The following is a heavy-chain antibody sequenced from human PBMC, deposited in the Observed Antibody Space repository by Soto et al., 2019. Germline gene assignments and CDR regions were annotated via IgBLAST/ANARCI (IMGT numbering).Heavy chain of an antibody. J-gene: IGHJ6*02. Sequence: QVQLVQSGAEVKKPGASVKVSCKASGYTFTSYDINWVRQATGQGLEWMGWMNPNSGNTGYAQKFQGRVNMPRNTSISTAYMELSSLRSEDTAVYYCARGRWVEKRSSSPGTPGDAKEMDVWGQGTTVTVSS. D-gene: IGHD6-6*01. CDR2: MNPNSGNT. V-gene: IGHV1-8*01. CDR1: GYTFTSYD. CDR3: ARGRWVEKRSSSPGTPGDAKEMDV.